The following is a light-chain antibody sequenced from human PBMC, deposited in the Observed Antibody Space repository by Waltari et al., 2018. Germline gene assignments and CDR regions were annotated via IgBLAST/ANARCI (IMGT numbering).Light chain of an antibody. CDR2: GAS. J-gene: IGKJ4*01. Sequence: EIVLTQSPGSLSLSPGERATLSCRASQTITGSWLTWYQQKPGQAPRLLIYGASVRATAIPDRFSGSGSGTDFTLTISRLEPEDFAVYYCQQYDGSSVTFCGGTKVEIK. CDR1: QTITGSW. V-gene: IGKV3-20*01. CDR3: QQYDGSSVT.